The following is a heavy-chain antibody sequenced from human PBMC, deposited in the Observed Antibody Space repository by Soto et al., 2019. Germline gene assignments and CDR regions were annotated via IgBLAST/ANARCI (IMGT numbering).Heavy chain of an antibody. CDR2: ISAYNGNT. D-gene: IGHD6-6*01. CDR1: GYTFTSYG. CDR3: ARAIERTYSSSVVPGY. J-gene: IGHJ4*02. V-gene: IGHV1-18*01. Sequence: ASVKVSCKASGYTFTSYGISWVRQAPGEGLEWMGWISAYNGNTNYAQKLQGRVTTTTDTSTSTAYMELRSLRSDDTAVYYCARAIERTYSSSVVPGYWGQGTLVTVSS.